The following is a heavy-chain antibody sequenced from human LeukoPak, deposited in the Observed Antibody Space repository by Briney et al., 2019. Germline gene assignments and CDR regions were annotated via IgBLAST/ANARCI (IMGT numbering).Heavy chain of an antibody. CDR3: ARANALYCSSTSCLFDY. CDR1: GYTFTDYY. V-gene: IGHV1-2*02. CDR2: INPNSGGT. Sequence: ASVKVSCKASGYTFTDYYIHWERQAPGQGLEWMAWINPNSGGTYYAQNFHDRITLTRDTSISTAYMELSRLGSDDTAIYYCARANALYCSSTSCLFDYWGQGTLVTVSS. D-gene: IGHD2-2*01. J-gene: IGHJ4*02.